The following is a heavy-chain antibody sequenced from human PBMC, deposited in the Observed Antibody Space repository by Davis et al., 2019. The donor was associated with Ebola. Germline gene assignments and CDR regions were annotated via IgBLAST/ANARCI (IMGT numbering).Heavy chain of an antibody. Sequence: GESLKISCAASGFTFSSYSMNWVRQAPGKGLEWVSSISSSSSYIYYADSVKGRFTISRDNAKNSLYLQMNSLRAEDTAVYYCARRGYDFWSGYTYAPCYFDYWGQGTLVTVSS. CDR2: ISSSSSYI. V-gene: IGHV3-21*01. CDR1: GFTFSSYS. J-gene: IGHJ4*02. CDR3: ARRGYDFWSGYTYAPCYFDY. D-gene: IGHD3-3*01.